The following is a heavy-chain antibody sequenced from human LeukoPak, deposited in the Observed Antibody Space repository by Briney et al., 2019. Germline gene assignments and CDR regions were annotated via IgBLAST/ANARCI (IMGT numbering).Heavy chain of an antibody. CDR2: INHSGST. D-gene: IGHD6-19*01. CDR1: GYSISSGYY. CDR3: ARDVEQWLDANWFDP. Sequence: SETLSLTCTVSGYSISSGYYWGWIRQPPGKGLEWIGEINHSGSTYYNPSLKSRVTISVDTSKNQFSLKLSSVTAADTAVYYCARDVEQWLDANWFDPWGQGTLVTVSS. J-gene: IGHJ5*02. V-gene: IGHV4-38-2*02.